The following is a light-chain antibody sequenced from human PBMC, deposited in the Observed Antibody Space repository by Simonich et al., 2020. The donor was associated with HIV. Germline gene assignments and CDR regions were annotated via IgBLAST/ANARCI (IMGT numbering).Light chain of an antibody. Sequence: DIQMTQSPSSLSASVGDRVTITCRASQSIRTYLSWYQQKPGKAPNLVSYAASSVRSGVPSRFSGSGSGTDFILTISSLQPEDFATYYCQQFNSFPYTFGLGTKLEIK. J-gene: IGKJ2*01. V-gene: IGKV1-39*01. CDR1: QSIRTY. CDR3: QQFNSFPYT. CDR2: AAS.